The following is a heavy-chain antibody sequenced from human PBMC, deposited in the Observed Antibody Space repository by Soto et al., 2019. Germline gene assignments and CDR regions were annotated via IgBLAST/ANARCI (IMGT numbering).Heavy chain of an antibody. J-gene: IGHJ6*02. Sequence: QIALKESGPTLVKPTQTLTLTCTFSGFSLTSGVVGVGWIRQPPGEALEWLALIYWNDEQYYNPSLRNRLTITSDTSKNQVVLTMTNMDPVDTATYYCAHRLLGPSGYDVWGQGTTVTVSS. CDR2: IYWNDEQ. CDR1: GFSLTSGVVG. CDR3: AHRLLGPSGYDV. D-gene: IGHD6-13*01. V-gene: IGHV2-5*01.